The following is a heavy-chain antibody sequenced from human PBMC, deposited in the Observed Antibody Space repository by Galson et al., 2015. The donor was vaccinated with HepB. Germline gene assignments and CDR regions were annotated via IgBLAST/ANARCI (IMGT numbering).Heavy chain of an antibody. CDR3: ATELVVPAAALRPFDY. J-gene: IGHJ4*02. CDR2: ISYDGSNK. D-gene: IGHD2-2*01. V-gene: IGHV3-30*04. CDR1: GFTFSSYA. Sequence: SLRLSCAASGFTFSSYAMHWVRQAPGKGLEWVAVISYDGSNKYYADSVKGRFTISRDNSKNTLYLQMNSLRAEDTAVYYCATELVVPAAALRPFDYWGQGTLVTVSS.